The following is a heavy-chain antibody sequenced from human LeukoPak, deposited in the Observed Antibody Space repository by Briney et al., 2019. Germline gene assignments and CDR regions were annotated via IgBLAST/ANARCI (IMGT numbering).Heavy chain of an antibody. CDR2: IYYSGST. V-gene: IGHV4-59*01. CDR3: ARARQGYYSNGTNFDY. D-gene: IGHD5-18*01. CDR1: GGSISSYY. J-gene: IGHJ4*02. Sequence: SETLSLTCTVSGGSISSYYWSWIRQPPGKGLEWIGYIYYSGSTNYNPSLKSRVTISVDTSKNQFSLKLSSVTAADTAVYYGARARQGYYSNGTNFDYWGQGTLVTVSS.